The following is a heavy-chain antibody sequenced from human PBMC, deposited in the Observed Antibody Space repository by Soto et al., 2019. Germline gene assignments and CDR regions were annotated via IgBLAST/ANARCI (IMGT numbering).Heavy chain of an antibody. J-gene: IGHJ6*02. Sequence: PSETLSLTCTVSGGSISSGGYYWSWIRQHPGKGLEWIGYIYYSGSTYYNPSLKSRVTISVDTSKNQFSLKLSSVTAADTAVYYCARRSRAGTRYYYGMDVWGQGTTVTVSS. V-gene: IGHV4-31*03. CDR1: GGSISSGGYY. CDR2: IYYSGST. CDR3: ARRSRAGTRYYYGMDV.